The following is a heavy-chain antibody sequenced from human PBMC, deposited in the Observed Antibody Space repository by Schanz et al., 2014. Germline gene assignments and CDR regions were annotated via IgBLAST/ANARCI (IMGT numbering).Heavy chain of an antibody. V-gene: IGHV3-33*01. D-gene: IGHD5-12*01. CDR1: GFTFSKYG. CDR2: IWYDGSNK. Sequence: QVQLVESGGGVVQPGRSLRLSCAASGFTFSKYGMHWVRQAPGKGLEWVAVIWYDGSNKDYADSVKGRFTISRDNAKNSLYLQMNSLRAEDTAVYYCAREGEWGYDPPRHWGQGTLVTVSS. CDR3: AREGEWGYDPPRH. J-gene: IGHJ4*02.